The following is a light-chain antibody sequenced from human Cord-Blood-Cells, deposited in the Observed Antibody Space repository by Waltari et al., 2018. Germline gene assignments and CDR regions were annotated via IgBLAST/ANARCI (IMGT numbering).Light chain of an antibody. CDR2: DAS. CDR1: QSISSW. V-gene: IGKV1-5*01. CDR3: QQYNSYPST. Sequence: DIQMTQTPSTLSASVGDRVTTTCRASQSISSWLAWYQQKPGKAPKLLIYDASSLASGVPSRFSGSGSGTEFTLTISSLQPDDFATYYCQQYNSYPSTFGQGTKLEIK. J-gene: IGKJ2*01.